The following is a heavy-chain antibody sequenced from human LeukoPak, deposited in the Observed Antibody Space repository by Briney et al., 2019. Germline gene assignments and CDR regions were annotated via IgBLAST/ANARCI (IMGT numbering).Heavy chain of an antibody. Sequence: SNTLSLTCTVSGDPITSNSNYKWSWLRQPPGKGLEWIGYIYHSGNTNYNPSLKSRVTISVDTSKNQFSLKLTSVTAADTAVYYCAREYSSFDYWGQGTQVTVSS. J-gene: IGHJ4*02. CDR2: IYHSGNT. V-gene: IGHV4-61*01. CDR1: GDPITSNSNYK. CDR3: AREYSSFDY. D-gene: IGHD3-22*01.